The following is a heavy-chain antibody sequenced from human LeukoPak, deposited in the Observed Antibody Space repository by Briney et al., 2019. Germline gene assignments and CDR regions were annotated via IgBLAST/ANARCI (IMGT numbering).Heavy chain of an antibody. CDR2: VYYSGTT. J-gene: IGHJ4*02. CDR3: ARGTLYSGWSYYFDY. V-gene: IGHV4-39*07. CDR1: GGSISLSYYY. Sequence: SETLSLTCSVSGGSISLSYYYWGWLRQPPGKALEWIGSVYYSGTTSYNPSLKSRVTISVDMSKNHFSLRLSSVTAADTAMYYCARGTLYSGWSYYFDYWGQGSQVTASS. D-gene: IGHD6-19*01.